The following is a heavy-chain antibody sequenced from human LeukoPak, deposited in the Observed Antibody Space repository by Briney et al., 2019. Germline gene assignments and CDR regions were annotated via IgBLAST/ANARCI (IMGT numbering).Heavy chain of an antibody. Sequence: PGGSLRLSCTASGFTFSSSVMSWVRQAPGKGLEWVSGISGSGGSTSYADSVKGRFTTSRDNSKNTLYLQMNSLRAEDTALYYCAKVYSSGWYWVDYWGQGTLLTVSS. CDR3: AKVYSSGWYWVDY. CDR2: ISGSGGST. CDR1: GFTFSSSV. D-gene: IGHD6-19*01. J-gene: IGHJ4*02. V-gene: IGHV3-23*01.